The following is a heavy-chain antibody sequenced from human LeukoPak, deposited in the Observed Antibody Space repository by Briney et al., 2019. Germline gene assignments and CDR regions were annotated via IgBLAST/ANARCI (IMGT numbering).Heavy chain of an antibody. D-gene: IGHD1-26*01. J-gene: IGHJ3*02. Sequence: ASVKVSCKASGYTFTGYYMHWVRQAPGQGLEWMGWINPNSGGTNYAQKFQGRVTMTRDTSISTAYMELSRLRSDDTAVYYCARARSYYDAFDIWGQGTMVTVSS. CDR3: ARARSYYDAFDI. CDR2: INPNSGGT. CDR1: GYTFTGYY. V-gene: IGHV1-2*02.